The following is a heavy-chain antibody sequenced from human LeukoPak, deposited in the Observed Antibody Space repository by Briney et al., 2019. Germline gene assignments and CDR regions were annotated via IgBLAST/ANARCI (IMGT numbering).Heavy chain of an antibody. CDR2: IYYSGSA. V-gene: IGHV4-61*01. Sequence: PSETLSLTGTVSGGSVSSGNYYWSWIRQPPGKGLEWIGYIYYSGSANYNPSLKSRVTMSVDTSKNQFSLKLSSVTAADTAVYYCARKTAGYYGMDVWGQGTTVTVSS. CDR3: ARKTAGYYGMDV. CDR1: GGSVSSGNYY. D-gene: IGHD5-18*01. J-gene: IGHJ6*02.